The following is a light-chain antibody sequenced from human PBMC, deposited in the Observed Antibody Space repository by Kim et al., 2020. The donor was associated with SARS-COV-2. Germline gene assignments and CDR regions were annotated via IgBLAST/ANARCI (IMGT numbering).Light chain of an antibody. CDR2: DVS. J-gene: IGLJ3*02. CDR3: SSYTNSNTWV. V-gene: IGLV2-14*03. Sequence: GQSITISCTGTSSDVGGYNYVSWYQQHPGKAPKVMIYDVSNRPSGVSNRVSGSKSGNTASLTISGLQAEDEADYYCSSYTNSNTWVFGGGTQLTVL. CDR1: SSDVGGYNY.